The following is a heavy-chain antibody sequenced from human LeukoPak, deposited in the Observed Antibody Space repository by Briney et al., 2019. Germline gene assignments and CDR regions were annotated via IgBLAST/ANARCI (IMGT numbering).Heavy chain of an antibody. Sequence: SETLSLTCAVYGGSFSGYYWSWIRQPPGKGLEWIGEINHSGSTNYNPSLKSRVTISVDTSKNQFSLKLSSVTAADTAVYYCARGRRMTTVTRGRGNWFDPWGQGTLVTVSS. CDR3: ARGRRMTTVTRGRGNWFDP. CDR1: GGSFSGYY. V-gene: IGHV4-34*01. J-gene: IGHJ5*02. CDR2: INHSGST. D-gene: IGHD4-17*01.